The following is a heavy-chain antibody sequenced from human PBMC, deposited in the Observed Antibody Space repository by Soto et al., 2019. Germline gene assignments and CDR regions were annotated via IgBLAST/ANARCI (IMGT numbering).Heavy chain of an antibody. Sequence: PGESLKISCKGSGYSFTSYWISWVRQMPGKGLEWMGRIDPSDSYTNYSPSFQGHVTISADKSISTAYLQWSSLKASDTAMYYCAAPRGGYDYRGYCYHGVDDWVQGTRVTVSS. D-gene: IGHD5-12*01. CDR1: GYSFTSYW. V-gene: IGHV5-10-1*01. CDR3: AAPRGGYDYRGYCYHGVDD. CDR2: IDPSDSYT. J-gene: IGHJ6*02.